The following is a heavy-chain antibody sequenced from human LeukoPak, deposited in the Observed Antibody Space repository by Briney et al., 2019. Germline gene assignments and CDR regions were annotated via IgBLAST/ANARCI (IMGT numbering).Heavy chain of an antibody. J-gene: IGHJ4*02. V-gene: IGHV3-30-3*01. D-gene: IGHD3-22*01. CDR1: GFTFSSYA. Sequence: GRSLRLSCAASGFTFSSYAMHWVRQAPGKGLEWVAVISYDGSNKYYADSVKGRFTISRDNSKNTLYLQMNSLRAEDTAVYYCARDRNYYDSSGCLDYWGQGTLVTVSS. CDR2: ISYDGSNK. CDR3: ARDRNYYDSSGCLDY.